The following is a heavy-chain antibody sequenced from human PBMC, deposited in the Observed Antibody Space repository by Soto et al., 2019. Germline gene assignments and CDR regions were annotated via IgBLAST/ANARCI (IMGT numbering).Heavy chain of an antibody. Sequence: SVKVSCKASGGTFISYAISWVRQAPGQGLEWMGGIIPIFGTANYAQKFQGRVTITADESTSTAYMELSSLRSEDTAVYYCARDLRFSPRDRAFDYWGQGTLVTVSS. CDR3: ARDLRFSPRDRAFDY. J-gene: IGHJ4*02. V-gene: IGHV1-69*13. CDR2: IIPIFGTA. CDR1: GGTFISYA. D-gene: IGHD3-22*01.